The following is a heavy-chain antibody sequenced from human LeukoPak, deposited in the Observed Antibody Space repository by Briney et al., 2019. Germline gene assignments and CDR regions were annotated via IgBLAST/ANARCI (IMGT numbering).Heavy chain of an antibody. D-gene: IGHD6-13*01. CDR3: ARGIGNSWTGYYFDS. CDR2: IYYSGST. CDR1: GGSISSYY. J-gene: IGHJ4*02. V-gene: IGHV4-59*08. Sequence: SETLSLTCTVSGGSISSYYWSWIRQPPGKGLEWIGYIYYSGSTNYNPSLKSRVTISVDTSKNQFSLKLSSVTAADTAVYYCARGIGNSWTGYYFDSWGQGTLVTVSS.